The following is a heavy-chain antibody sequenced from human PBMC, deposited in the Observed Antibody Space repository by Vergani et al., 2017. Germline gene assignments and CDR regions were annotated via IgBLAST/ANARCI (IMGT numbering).Heavy chain of an antibody. Sequence: QVQLVESGGGVVQPGRSLRLSCAASGFTFNQYGMHWVRQAPGKGLEWVAVTWYDGNNKQYADSVKGRFTISRDNSKSTMYLQMNSLRDDDTGVYYCARDLRLLYNRFDPWGQGTLVTFSS. V-gene: IGHV3-33*01. CDR3: ARDLRLLYNRFDP. CDR1: GFTFNQYG. CDR2: TWYDGNNK. J-gene: IGHJ5*02. D-gene: IGHD1-14*01.